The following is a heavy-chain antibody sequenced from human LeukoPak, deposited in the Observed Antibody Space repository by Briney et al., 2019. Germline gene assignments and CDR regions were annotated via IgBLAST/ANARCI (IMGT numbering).Heavy chain of an antibody. J-gene: IGHJ6*02. V-gene: IGHV3-30*18. Sequence: VRSLRVSCVASRFTFSSYGMHWVRPAPGRGLEWVAVISYDGSNKYYADSVKGRFTISRDNSKNTLYLQMNSLRAEDTAVYYCAKDRGIVLMVSAPPYGMDVWGQGTTVTVSS. CDR2: ISYDGSNK. CDR3: AKDRGIVLMVSAPPYGMDV. CDR1: RFTFSSYG. D-gene: IGHD2-8*01.